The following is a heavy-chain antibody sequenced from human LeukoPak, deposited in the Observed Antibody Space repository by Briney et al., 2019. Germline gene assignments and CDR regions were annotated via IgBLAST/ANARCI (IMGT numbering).Heavy chain of an antibody. CDR3: SSPAFVGKSPYDMDL. CDR2: IKSQSDGGTI. CDR1: GFTLSNAW. Sequence: GGSLRLSCVASGFTLSNAWMSWVRQAPGKGLEWVGRIKSQSDGGTIDYAAPVKGRFTISRDDSKNTLYLQMNSLKSEDTAVYYCSSPAFVGKSPYDMDLWGHGTTVTVSS. D-gene: IGHD3-16*01. V-gene: IGHV3-15*01. J-gene: IGHJ6*02.